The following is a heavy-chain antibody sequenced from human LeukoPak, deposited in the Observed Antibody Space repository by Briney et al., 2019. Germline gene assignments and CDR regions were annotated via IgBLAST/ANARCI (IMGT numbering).Heavy chain of an antibody. V-gene: IGHV3-23*01. CDR3: AKSGVTVTTRYYGMDV. Sequence: GGSLRLSCAASGFTFSSYSMNWVRQAPGKGLEWVSGISGSGGSTYYGDSVKGRFTISRDNSKNTLYLQMNSLRAEDTAVYYCAKSGVTVTTRYYGMDVWGQGTTVTVSS. J-gene: IGHJ6*02. D-gene: IGHD4-17*01. CDR2: ISGSGGST. CDR1: GFTFSSYS.